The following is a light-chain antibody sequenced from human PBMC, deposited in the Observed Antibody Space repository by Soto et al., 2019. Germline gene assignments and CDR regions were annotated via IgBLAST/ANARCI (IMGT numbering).Light chain of an antibody. Sequence: DIQLTQSPSFLSASVGDRVTITCRASRAISNYLAWYQQKPGKAPKLLIYAASTLQSGVLSRFSGSGSGTEFTLTIGSLQPEDFATYYCQQINSWPYTFGQGT. CDR2: AAS. CDR1: RAISNY. V-gene: IGKV1-9*01. J-gene: IGKJ2*01. CDR3: QQINSWPYT.